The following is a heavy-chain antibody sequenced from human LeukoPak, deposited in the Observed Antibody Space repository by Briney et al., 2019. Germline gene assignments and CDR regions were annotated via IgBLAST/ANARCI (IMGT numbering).Heavy chain of an antibody. Sequence: QLGGSLRLSCVASGFTFSSSGMSWVRQAPGKGLEWVSSISASGGSTYYADSVKGRFTISRDNAKNTLYLQMHSLRAEDTALYYCAKRAPYYFDYWGQGTLVTVSS. CDR1: GFTFSSSG. CDR2: ISASGGST. J-gene: IGHJ4*02. V-gene: IGHV3-23*01. CDR3: AKRAPYYFDY.